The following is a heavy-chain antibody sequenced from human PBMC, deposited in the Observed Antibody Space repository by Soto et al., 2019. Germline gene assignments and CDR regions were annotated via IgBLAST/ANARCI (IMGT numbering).Heavy chain of an antibody. J-gene: IGHJ3*02. CDR2: ISSSSSTI. Sequence: EVQLLESGGGLVQHWGSQGLSCAASGFTFSSYSMNWVRQAPGKGQEWGSDISSSSSTIYYADSVKGRFTISRDNAKNSLYLQMNSLRAEDTAVYYCARAGSCDDIWGGASDIWGQGTMVTVSS. CDR3: ARAGSCDDIWGGASDI. CDR1: GFTFSSYS. D-gene: IGHD3-16*01. V-gene: IGHV3-48*01.